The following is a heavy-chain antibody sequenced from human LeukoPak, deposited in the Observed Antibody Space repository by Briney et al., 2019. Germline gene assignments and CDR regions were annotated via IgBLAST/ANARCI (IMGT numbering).Heavy chain of an antibody. CDR1: GGSISSYY. J-gene: IGHJ6*02. Sequence: SETLSLTCTVSGGSISSYYWSWIRQPPGKGLEWIGYIYYSGSINYNPSLKSRVTISVDTSKNQFSLKLSSVTAADTAVYYCAREARYDYVWGSYRFSPVTYGMDVWGQGTTVTVSS. CDR2: IYYSGSI. V-gene: IGHV4-59*01. D-gene: IGHD3-16*02. CDR3: AREARYDYVWGSYRFSPVTYGMDV.